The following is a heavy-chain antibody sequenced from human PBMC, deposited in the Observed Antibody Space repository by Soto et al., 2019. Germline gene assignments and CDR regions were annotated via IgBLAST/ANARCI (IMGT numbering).Heavy chain of an antibody. V-gene: IGHV3-23*01. CDR2: ISGSGVST. D-gene: IGHD6-19*01. CDR3: VKEGEHSSGRANFDY. Sequence: EVQLLESGGGLVQPGGSLRLSCAASGFTFSSYAMSWVRQAPGKGLEWVSAISGSGVSTYYADSVKGRFTISRDNSKNTLYLQMNSLRAEDTAVYYCVKEGEHSSGRANFDYWGQGTLVNVSS. CDR1: GFTFSSYA. J-gene: IGHJ4*02.